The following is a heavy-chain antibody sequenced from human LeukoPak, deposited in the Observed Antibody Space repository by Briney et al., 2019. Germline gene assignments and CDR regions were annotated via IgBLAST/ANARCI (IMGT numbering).Heavy chain of an antibody. J-gene: IGHJ4*02. CDR1: GYTFTGYY. CDR3: ARDQPDYDILTGYRGREVDY. D-gene: IGHD3-9*01. V-gene: IGHV1-2*02. CDR2: INPNSGGT. Sequence: ASVKVSCKAAGYTFTGYYMHWMRQAPGQGLEWMGWINPNSGGTNYAQRFQGRVTMTRDTSISTAYMELSRLRSDDTAVYYCARDQPDYDILTGYRGREVDYWGQGTLVTVSS.